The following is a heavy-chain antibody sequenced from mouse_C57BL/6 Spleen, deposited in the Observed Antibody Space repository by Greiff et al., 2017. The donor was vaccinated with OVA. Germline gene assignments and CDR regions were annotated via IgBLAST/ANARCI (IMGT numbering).Heavy chain of an antibody. CDR2: ISSGSSTI. D-gene: IGHD2-3*01. J-gene: IGHJ4*01. CDR1: GFTFSDYG. V-gene: IGHV5-17*01. Sequence: EVQLVESGGGLVKPGGSLKLSCAASGFTFSDYGMHWVRQAPEKGLEWVAYISSGSSTIYYADTVKGRFTISRDNAKNTLFLQMTSLRSEDAAMYYCARRYDGGAMDYWGQGTSVTVSS. CDR3: ARRYDGGAMDY.